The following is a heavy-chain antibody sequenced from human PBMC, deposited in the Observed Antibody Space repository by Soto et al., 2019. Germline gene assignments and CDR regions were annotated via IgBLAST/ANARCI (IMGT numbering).Heavy chain of an antibody. D-gene: IGHD3-3*01. Sequence: SETLSLTCTVSGASISSSSYYLGCIRQPPGKGLEWIGSMYYSGNSYYNPSLRSRVTMSVDTSKNQLSLTLSSVTAADTSVYYCLRPFLVTIFGVGISWFDHCGQGTQVTASS. CDR2: MYYSGNS. CDR1: GASISSSSYY. CDR3: LRPFLVTIFGVGISWFDH. J-gene: IGHJ5*02. V-gene: IGHV4-39*01.